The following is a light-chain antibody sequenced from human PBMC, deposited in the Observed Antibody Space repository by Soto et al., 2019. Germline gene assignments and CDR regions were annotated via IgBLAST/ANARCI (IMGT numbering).Light chain of an antibody. V-gene: IGLV1-44*01. CDR2: SNS. CDR1: SSNIGSNN. Sequence: QSVLTQPPSASGTPGQRVTVSCAGSSSNIGSNNVNWYQQLPGTAPKLLIYSNSQRPSGVPDRFSGSKSGTSASLAISGLRSEDEADYFCAAWDDSLNGRIFGGGTKVTVL. CDR3: AAWDDSLNGRI. J-gene: IGLJ2*01.